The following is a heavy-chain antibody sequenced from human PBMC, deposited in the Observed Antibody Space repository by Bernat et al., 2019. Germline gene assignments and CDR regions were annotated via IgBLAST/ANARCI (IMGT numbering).Heavy chain of an antibody. Sequence: QVQLVESGGGLVKPGGSLRLSCAASGFTFSDYYMSWIRQAPGKGLEWVSYISSSSSDTNSADAVRGRLTYSRDNAKNSLYLQMNSLRAEDTAVYYCARVRITMVRGVTYTPPDDAFDIWGQGTMVTVSS. CDR2: ISSSSSDT. V-gene: IGHV3-11*05. D-gene: IGHD3-10*01. J-gene: IGHJ3*02. CDR1: GFTFSDYY. CDR3: ARVRITMVRGVTYTPPDDAFDI.